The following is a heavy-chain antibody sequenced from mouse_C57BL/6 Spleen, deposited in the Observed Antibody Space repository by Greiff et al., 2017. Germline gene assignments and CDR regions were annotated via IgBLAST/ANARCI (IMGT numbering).Heavy chain of an antibody. CDR2: IRNKANGYTT. Sequence: EVHLVESGGGLVQPGGSLSLSCAASGFTFTDYYMSWVRQPPGKALEWLGFIRNKANGYTTEYSASVKGRFTISRDNSQSILYLQMNALRAEDSATYYCARFYDYEAMDYWGQGTSVTVSS. V-gene: IGHV7-3*01. CDR3: ARFYDYEAMDY. CDR1: GFTFTDYY. D-gene: IGHD2-3*01. J-gene: IGHJ4*01.